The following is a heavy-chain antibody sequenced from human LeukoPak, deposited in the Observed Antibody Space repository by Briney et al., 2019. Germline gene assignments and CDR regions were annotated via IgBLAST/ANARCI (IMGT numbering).Heavy chain of an antibody. CDR2: ISTYNVHT. CDR3: ARDTFTNGYYGAYYYSMDV. CDR1: GYTFTSYG. D-gene: IGHD2-8*01. V-gene: IGHV1-18*01. Sequence: ASVKVSCKASGYTFTSYGISWVRQAPGQGLEWMGWISTYNVHTNYTQKFQGRLTLTTDPSTSTAYMELRNLRSDDTAVYYCARDTFTNGYYGAYYYSMDVWGQGTTVTVSS. J-gene: IGHJ6*03.